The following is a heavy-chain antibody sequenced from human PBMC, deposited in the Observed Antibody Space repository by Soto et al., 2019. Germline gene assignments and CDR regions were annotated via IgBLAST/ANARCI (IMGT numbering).Heavy chain of an antibody. CDR3: ARDPPGPLYGSGSYDLVY. CDR2: IYYSGST. J-gene: IGHJ4*02. CDR1: GGSISGCVNC. Sequence: SVTLSLTCGVSGGSISGCVNCWGWIRQPPGKGLEWIGNIYYSGSTYYNPSLKSRVTIYVDTSKNQFSLKLSSVTAADTAVYYCARDPPGPLYGSGSYDLVYWGQGTLVTVSS. V-gene: IGHV4-39*02. D-gene: IGHD3-10*01.